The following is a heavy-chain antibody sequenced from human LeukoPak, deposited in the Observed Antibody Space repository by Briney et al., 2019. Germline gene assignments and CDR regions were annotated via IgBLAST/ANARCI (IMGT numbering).Heavy chain of an antibody. CDR2: INAGNGNT. CDR1: GYTFTSYA. J-gene: IGHJ3*02. V-gene: IGHV1-3*01. D-gene: IGHD1-26*01. Sequence: ASVKVSCKASGYTFTSYAMHWVRQAPGQRLEWMGWINAGNGNTKYSQKFQGRVTITRDTSASTAYMELSSLRSEDTAVYYCARDKGVGATGLDAFDIWGQGTMVTVS. CDR3: ARDKGVGATGLDAFDI.